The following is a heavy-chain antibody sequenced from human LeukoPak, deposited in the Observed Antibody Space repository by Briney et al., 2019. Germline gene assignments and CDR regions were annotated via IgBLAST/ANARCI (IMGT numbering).Heavy chain of an antibody. D-gene: IGHD3-22*01. CDR2: IYSGGST. V-gene: IGHV3-66*01. CDR3: AREGGGYYDSSGYVDV. CDR1: GFIVSSNY. Sequence: PGGSLRLSCAASGFIVSSNYMSWVRQAPGKGLECVSVIYSGGSTYYADSVKGRFTISRDNSKNTLYLQMNSLRAEDTAVYYCAREGGGYYDSSGYVDVWGQGTTVTVSS. J-gene: IGHJ6*02.